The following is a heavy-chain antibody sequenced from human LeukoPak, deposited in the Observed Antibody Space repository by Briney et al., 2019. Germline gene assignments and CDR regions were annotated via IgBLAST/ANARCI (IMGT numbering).Heavy chain of an antibody. CDR1: GYSISSASY. CDR3: ARPISSQGYFGVVID. CDR2: IYHSGSP. V-gene: IGHV4-38-2*01. D-gene: IGHD3-3*01. J-gene: IGHJ4*02. Sequence: PSETLSLTCAVSGYSISSASYWGWIRQPPGKGLEWIGNIYHSGSPYYNPSLKSRATISVDTSKNKFSLKLSSVTAAGTAVYYCARPISSQGYFGVVIDWGQGTLVTVSS.